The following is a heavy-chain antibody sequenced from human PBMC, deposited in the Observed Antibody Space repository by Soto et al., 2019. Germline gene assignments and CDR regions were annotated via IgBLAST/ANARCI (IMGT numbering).Heavy chain of an antibody. D-gene: IGHD3-22*01. CDR2: IYYSGST. CDR1: GGSISSSSYY. CDR3: ARHRHDSSGYFAQHWGNWFDP. Sequence: PSETLSLTCTVSGGSISSSSYYWGWIRQPPGKGLEWIGSIYYSGSTYYNPSLKSRVTISVDTSKNQFSLKLSSVTAADTAVYYCARHRHDSSGYFAQHWGNWFDPWGQGTLVTVSS. J-gene: IGHJ5*02. V-gene: IGHV4-39*01.